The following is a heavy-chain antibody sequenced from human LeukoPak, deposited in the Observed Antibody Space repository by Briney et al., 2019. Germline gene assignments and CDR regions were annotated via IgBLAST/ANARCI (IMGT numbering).Heavy chain of an antibody. CDR3: AREVSHYGSGSYSLGDY. V-gene: IGHV4-39*07. D-gene: IGHD3-10*01. Sequence: SETLSLTCTVSGGSISTSNYYWGWIRQPPGKGLEWIGNIFYSGSTYHSPSLKSRVTISVDTSKNQFSLKLSSVTAADTAVYYCAREVSHYGSGSYSLGDYWGQGTLVTVSS. J-gene: IGHJ4*02. CDR2: IFYSGST. CDR1: GGSISTSNYY.